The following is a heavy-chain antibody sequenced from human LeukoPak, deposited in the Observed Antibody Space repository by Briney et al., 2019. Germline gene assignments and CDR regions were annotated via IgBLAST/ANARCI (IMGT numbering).Heavy chain of an antibody. Sequence: SVKVSCKXSGGTFSSYAISWVRQAPGQGLEGMGRIIPIFGTANYAQKFQGRVTITTDESTSTAYMELSSLRSEDTAVYYCARDSGSDAFDIWGQGTMVTVSS. J-gene: IGHJ3*02. CDR1: GGTFSSYA. V-gene: IGHV1-69*05. D-gene: IGHD3-10*01. CDR2: IIPIFGTA. CDR3: ARDSGSDAFDI.